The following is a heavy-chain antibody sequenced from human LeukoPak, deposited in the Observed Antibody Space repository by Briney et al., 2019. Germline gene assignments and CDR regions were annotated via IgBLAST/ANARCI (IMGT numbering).Heavy chain of an antibody. CDR1: GFTFSSYG. CDR3: ARESTMVRGVPIDY. V-gene: IGHV3-33*01. CDR2: IWYDGSNK. Sequence: GRSLRLSCAASGFTFSSYGMHWVRQAPGKGLEWVAVIWYDGSNKYYADSVKGRFTISRDNSKNTLYLQMNSLRAEDTAVYYCARESTMVRGVPIDYWGHGTLVTVSS. J-gene: IGHJ4*01. D-gene: IGHD3-10*01.